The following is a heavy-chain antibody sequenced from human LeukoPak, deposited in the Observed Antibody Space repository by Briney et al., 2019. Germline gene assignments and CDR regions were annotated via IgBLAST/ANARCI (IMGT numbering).Heavy chain of an antibody. CDR2: ISPDSGTT. CDR3: ARATTIFGVVIIFFDT. V-gene: IGHV1-2*02. D-gene: IGHD3-3*01. J-gene: IGHJ4*02. CDR1: GYAFIGNY. Sequence: ASVKVSCKASGYAFIGNYIHWVRQAPGQGLEWMGWISPDSGTTKYAQNFQGRVTMTSDTSVSTAYMDLSSLTSDDTAAYYCARATTIFGVVIIFFDTWGQGTLVTVSS.